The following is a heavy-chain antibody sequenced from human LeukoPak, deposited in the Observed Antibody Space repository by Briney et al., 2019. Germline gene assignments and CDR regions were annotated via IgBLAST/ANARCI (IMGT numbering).Heavy chain of an antibody. CDR1: GYTFSSFS. CDR2: ISVRSNYI. J-gene: IGHJ4*02. Sequence: GGSLRLSCAASGYTFSSFSINWVRQAPGKGLEWVSSISVRSNYIYYADSVRGRFTISRDDARDSLYLQMNSLRAEDTAVYYCVRLRRNSDTSGYHYYDFWGQGTLVTVSS. V-gene: IGHV3-21*01. CDR3: VRLRRNSDTSGYHYYDF. D-gene: IGHD3-22*01.